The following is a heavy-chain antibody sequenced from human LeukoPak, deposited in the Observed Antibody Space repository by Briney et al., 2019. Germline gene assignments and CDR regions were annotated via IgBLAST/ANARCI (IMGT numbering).Heavy chain of an antibody. CDR2: IYYSGST. CDR3: ARGVTGGWYGDFQH. D-gene: IGHD6-19*01. Sequence: SETLSLTCTVSGGSINTYFWSWIRQPPGKGLEWIGYIYYSGSTNYNPSLKSRVTISVDTSKNQFSLKLSSVTAADTAVYYCARGVTGGWYGDFQHWGQGTLVTVSS. V-gene: IGHV4-59*01. J-gene: IGHJ1*01. CDR1: GGSINTYF.